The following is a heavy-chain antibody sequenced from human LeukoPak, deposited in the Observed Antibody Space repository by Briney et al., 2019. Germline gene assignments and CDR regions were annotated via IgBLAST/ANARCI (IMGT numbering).Heavy chain of an antibody. Sequence: GGSLRLSCAASGFTFSSYWMHWVRQAPGMGLVWVSRINSDGSTASYADSVKGRFTISRDNAKNTLSLQMSSLRAEDTAVYYCVRGYSGSFLDYWGQGTLVTVSS. CDR3: VRGYSGSFLDY. CDR2: INSDGSTA. CDR1: GFTFSSYW. V-gene: IGHV3-74*01. J-gene: IGHJ4*02. D-gene: IGHD1-26*01.